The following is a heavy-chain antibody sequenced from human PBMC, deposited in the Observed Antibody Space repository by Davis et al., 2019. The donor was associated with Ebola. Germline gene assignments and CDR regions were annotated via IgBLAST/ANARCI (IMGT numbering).Heavy chain of an antibody. J-gene: IGHJ4*02. CDR2: INPSGGST. Sequence: AASVKVSCKASGYTFTSYYMHWVRQAPGQGLEWMGIINPSGGSTSYAQKFRGRVTMTRDTSISTAYMELSRLRSDDTAVYYCARDTGDGDYYFDYWGQGTLVTVSS. V-gene: IGHV1-46*01. CDR1: GYTFTSYY. D-gene: IGHD4-17*01. CDR3: ARDTGDGDYYFDY.